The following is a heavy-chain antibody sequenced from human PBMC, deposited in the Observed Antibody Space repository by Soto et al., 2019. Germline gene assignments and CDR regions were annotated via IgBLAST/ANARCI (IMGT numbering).Heavy chain of an antibody. J-gene: IGHJ3*02. CDR2: MNPNSGNT. V-gene: IGHV1-8*02. Sequence: ASVKVSCKASGYTFTGYYMHWVRQATGQGLEWMGWMNPNSGNTGYAQKFQGRVTMTRNTSISTAYMELSSLRSEDTAVYYCATGLGYCSSPCGAFDIWGQGTMVTVSS. CDR3: ATGLGYCSSPCGAFDI. CDR1: GYTFTGYY. D-gene: IGHD2-2*01.